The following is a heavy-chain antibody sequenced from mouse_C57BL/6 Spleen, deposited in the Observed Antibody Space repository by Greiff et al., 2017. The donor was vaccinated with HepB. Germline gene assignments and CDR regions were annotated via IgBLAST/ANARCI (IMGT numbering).Heavy chain of an antibody. V-gene: IGHV1-15*01. J-gene: IGHJ3*01. Sequence: VQLQQSGAELVRPGASVTLSCKASGYTFTDYEMHWVKQTPVHGLEWIGAIDPETGGTAYNQKFKGKAILTADKSSSTAYMELRSLTSEDSAVYYCPRAVSVPFFAYWGQGTLVTVSA. D-gene: IGHD1-1*01. CDR1: GYTFTDYE. CDR2: IDPETGGT. CDR3: PRAVSVPFFAY.